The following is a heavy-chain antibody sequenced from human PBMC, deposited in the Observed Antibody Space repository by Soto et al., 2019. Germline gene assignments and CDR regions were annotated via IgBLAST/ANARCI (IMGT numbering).Heavy chain of an antibody. Sequence: QVQLVESGGGVVQPGRSLRLSCAASGFTFSSYGMHWVRQAPGKGLEWVAVISYDGSNKYYADSVKGRFTISRDNSKNTLYLQMNSLRAEDTAVYYCARDREQFDYWGQGTLVTVSS. J-gene: IGHJ4*02. V-gene: IGHV3-30*19. CDR3: ARDREQFDY. D-gene: IGHD1-26*01. CDR1: GFTFSSYG. CDR2: ISYDGSNK.